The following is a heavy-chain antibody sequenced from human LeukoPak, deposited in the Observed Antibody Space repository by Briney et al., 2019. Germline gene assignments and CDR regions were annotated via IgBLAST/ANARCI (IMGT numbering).Heavy chain of an antibody. J-gene: IGHJ4*02. Sequence: SETLSLTCTVSGGSISSSSYYWGWIRQPPGKGLEWIGSIYYSGSTYYNPSLKSRVTISVDTSKNRFSLKLSSVTAADTAVYYCARRYIVGATRPFDYWGQGTLVTVSS. CDR3: ARRYIVGATRPFDY. CDR2: IYYSGST. CDR1: GGSISSSSYY. D-gene: IGHD1-26*01. V-gene: IGHV4-39*01.